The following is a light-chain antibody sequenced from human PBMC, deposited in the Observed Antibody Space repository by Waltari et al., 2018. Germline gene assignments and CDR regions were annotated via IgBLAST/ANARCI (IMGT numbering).Light chain of an antibody. Sequence: QSVLTQPPSVSAAPGQRVTISCSGGRSNIGNNYVSWYRQFPGTAPKLPVYENTEPPSVLPGAIYGSKSGTSATLDITGLQAGDEDDYYCGTWDSSLGGAVFGGGTHLTVL. CDR2: ENT. J-gene: IGLJ7*01. CDR3: GTWDSSLGGAV. V-gene: IGLV1-51*02. CDR1: RSNIGNNY.